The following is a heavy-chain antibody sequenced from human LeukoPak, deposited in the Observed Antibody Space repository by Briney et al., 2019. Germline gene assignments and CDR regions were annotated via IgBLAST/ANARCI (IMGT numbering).Heavy chain of an antibody. J-gene: IGHJ4*02. CDR2: INTDGSGT. V-gene: IGHV3-74*01. CDR1: GFTFSSYW. CDR3: ARDSSGYPFDY. D-gene: IGHD3-22*01. Sequence: QSGGSLRLSCAASGFTFSSYWMHWVRQAPGKGLVWISRINTDGSGTYYADSLKDRFTISRDNAKSTLYLQMNSLRADDTAVYYCARDSSGYPFDYWGQGILVTVSS.